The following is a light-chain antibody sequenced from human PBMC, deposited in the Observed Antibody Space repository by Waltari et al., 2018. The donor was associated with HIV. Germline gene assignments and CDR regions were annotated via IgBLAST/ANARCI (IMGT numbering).Light chain of an antibody. CDR2: SNN. Sequence: QSVLTQPPSASGTPGQRVTISCSGSSSNIGSNTVTWYQQLPGTAPTILIYSNNPRPSVVPDRFSGSKSGTSASLAISGLQSEDEADYYCAAWDDSLNGWVFGGGTKLTVL. V-gene: IGLV1-44*01. J-gene: IGLJ3*02. CDR3: AAWDDSLNGWV. CDR1: SSNIGSNT.